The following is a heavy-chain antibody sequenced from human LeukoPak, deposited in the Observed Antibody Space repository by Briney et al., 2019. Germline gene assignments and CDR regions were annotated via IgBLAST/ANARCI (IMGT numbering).Heavy chain of an antibody. Sequence: GASVKVSCTASGYTFTSYDINWVRQATGQGLEWMGWMNPNSGNTDYAQTFQGRVTMTRNTSISTAYMQLSSLRSEDTAVYYCARGVLWPYYYGMDVWGEGATVSVSS. D-gene: IGHD2/OR15-2a*01. CDR2: MNPNSGNT. CDR1: GYTFTSYD. J-gene: IGHJ6*01. CDR3: ARGVLWPYYYGMDV. V-gene: IGHV1-8*01.